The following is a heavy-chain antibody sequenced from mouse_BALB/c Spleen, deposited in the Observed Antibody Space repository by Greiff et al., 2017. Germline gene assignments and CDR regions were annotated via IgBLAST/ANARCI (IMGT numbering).Heavy chain of an antibody. CDR1: GYTFTSYW. D-gene: IGHD2-3*01. V-gene: IGHV1-69*02. J-gene: IGHJ4*01. Sequence: QVHVKQPGAELVKPGASVKLSCKASGYTFTSYWMHWVKQRPGQGLEWIGEIDPSDSYTNYNQKFKGKATLTVDKSSSTAYMQLSSLTSEDSAVYYCARRGDGYYDYAMDYWGQGTSVTVSS. CDR2: IDPSDSYT. CDR3: ARRGDGYYDYAMDY.